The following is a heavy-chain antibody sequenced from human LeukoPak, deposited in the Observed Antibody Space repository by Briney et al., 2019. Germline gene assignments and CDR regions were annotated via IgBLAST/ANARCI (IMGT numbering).Heavy chain of an antibody. CDR3: ARGGEYYDFWSGPPPYNWFDP. J-gene: IGHJ5*02. V-gene: IGHV1-2*02. Sequence: ASVKVSCKASGYTFTGYYMHWVRQAPGQGLEWMGWINPNSGGTNYAQKFQGRVTMTRDTSISTAYMELSRLRSDDTAVYYCARGGEYYDFWSGPPPYNWFDPWGQGTLVTVSS. CDR1: GYTFTGYY. CDR2: INPNSGGT. D-gene: IGHD3-3*01.